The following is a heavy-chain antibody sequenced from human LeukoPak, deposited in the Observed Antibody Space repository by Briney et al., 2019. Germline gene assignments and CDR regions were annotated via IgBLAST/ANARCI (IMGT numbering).Heavy chain of an antibody. D-gene: IGHD1-26*01. CDR1: GGTFSSYA. CDR2: IIPIFGTA. CDR3: ARTLYSGSYYPDY. J-gene: IGHJ4*02. Sequence: SVKVSCKASGGTFSSYAISWVRQAPGQGLEWMGRIIPIFGTANYAQKFQGRVTITTDESTSTAYMELSSLRSEDTAVYYCARTLYSGSYYPDYWGQGNLVTVSS. V-gene: IGHV1-69*05.